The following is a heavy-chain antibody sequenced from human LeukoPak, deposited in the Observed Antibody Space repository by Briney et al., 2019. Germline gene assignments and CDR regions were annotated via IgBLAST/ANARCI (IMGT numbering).Heavy chain of an antibody. J-gene: IGHJ4*02. CDR3: AEVGATSGY. D-gene: IGHD1-26*01. V-gene: IGHV3-48*04. CDR2: ISSSSSTI. Sequence: GGSLRLSCAASGFTFSSYSMNWVRQAPGKGLEWVSYISSSSSTIYYADSVKGRFTVSRDNAKNSLYLQMNSLRAEDTAVYYCAEVGATSGYWGQGTLVTVSS. CDR1: GFTFSSYS.